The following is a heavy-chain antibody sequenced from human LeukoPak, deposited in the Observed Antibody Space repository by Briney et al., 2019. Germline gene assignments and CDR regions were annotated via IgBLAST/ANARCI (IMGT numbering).Heavy chain of an antibody. D-gene: IGHD4-11*01. CDR2: IYYSGGT. J-gene: IGHJ6*03. CDR3: ARETVPRLTVTPYYYYYMDV. Sequence: SETLSLTCTVSGGSISSYYWSWIRQPPGKGLEWIGYIYYSGGTNYNPSLKSRVTISVDTSKNQFSLKLSSVTAADTAVYYCARETVPRLTVTPYYYYYMDVWGKGTTVTVSS. V-gene: IGHV4-59*01. CDR1: GGSISSYY.